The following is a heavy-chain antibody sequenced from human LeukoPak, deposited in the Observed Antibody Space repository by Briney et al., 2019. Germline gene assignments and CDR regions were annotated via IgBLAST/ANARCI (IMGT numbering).Heavy chain of an antibody. CDR3: AGGPGYSSGWYVLSVDY. CDR2: ISGSGGST. Sequence: GGSLRLSCAASGFTFSSYAMSWVRQAPGKGLEWVSAISGSGGSTYYADSVKGRFTTSRDNSKNMLYLQMNSLSAEDTAVYYCAGGPGYSSGWYVLSVDYWGQGTLVTVSS. V-gene: IGHV3-23*01. CDR1: GFTFSSYA. D-gene: IGHD6-19*01. J-gene: IGHJ4*02.